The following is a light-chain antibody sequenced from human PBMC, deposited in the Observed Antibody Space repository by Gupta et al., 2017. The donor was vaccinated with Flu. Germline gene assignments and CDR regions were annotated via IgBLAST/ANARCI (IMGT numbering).Light chain of an antibody. V-gene: IGKV2-28*01. Sequence: DIVMTQSPLSLPVTPGEPASISCRSSQSLLHSNGYNYLDWYLQKPGQSPQLLIYLGSNRASGVPDRFSGRGSGTDFTLKISRVEAEDVGVYYCMQALQTPRTFSQGTKVEIK. CDR3: MQALQTPRT. J-gene: IGKJ1*01. CDR2: LGS. CDR1: QSLLHSNGYNY.